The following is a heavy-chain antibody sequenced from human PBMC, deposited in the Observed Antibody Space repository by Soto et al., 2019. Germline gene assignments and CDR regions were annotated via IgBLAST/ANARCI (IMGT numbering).Heavy chain of an antibody. CDR2: ISSNGGST. Sequence: GGSLRLSCSASGFTFSSYAMHWVRQAPGKGLEYVSAISSNGGSTYYADSVKGRFTISRDNSKNTLYLQMSSLRAEDTAVYYCVKGYYGDKSWVPTEYFQHWRQGPLVSV. J-gene: IGHJ1*01. CDR3: VKGYYGDKSWVPTEYFQH. V-gene: IGHV3-64D*08. CDR1: GFTFSSYA. D-gene: IGHD3-22*01.